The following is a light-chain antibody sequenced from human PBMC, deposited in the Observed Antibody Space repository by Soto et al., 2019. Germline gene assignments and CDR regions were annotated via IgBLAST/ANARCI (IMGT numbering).Light chain of an antibody. V-gene: IGKV3-15*01. CDR2: GAS. CDR3: QQYNNWHLT. J-gene: IGKJ4*01. Sequence: EIVMTQSPATLSVSPGERATLSCRASQSVSSNLAWYQQKPDQAPRLLIYGASTRATGIPARFSGSGSGTEFTLTISSLQSEDFAVYYCQQYNNWHLTFGGGTKVEIK. CDR1: QSVSSN.